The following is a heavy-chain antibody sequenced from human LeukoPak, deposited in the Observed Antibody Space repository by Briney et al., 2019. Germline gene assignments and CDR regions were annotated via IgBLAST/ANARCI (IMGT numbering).Heavy chain of an antibody. D-gene: IGHD2-2*01. CDR2: IYTSGST. J-gene: IGHJ4*02. Sequence: SETLSLTCTVSGGSISSYYWSWIRQPAGKGLEWIGRIYTSGSTNYNPSLKSRVTISVDTSKNQFSLKLSSVTAADTAVYYCARSSYCSSTSCSYFDYWGQGTLVNVSS. CDR1: GGSISSYY. V-gene: IGHV4-4*07. CDR3: ARSSYCSSTSCSYFDY.